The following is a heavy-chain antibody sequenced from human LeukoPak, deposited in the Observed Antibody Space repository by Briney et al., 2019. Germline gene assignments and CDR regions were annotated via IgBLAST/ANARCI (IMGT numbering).Heavy chain of an antibody. CDR3: AKGNWIAADPLAFDY. V-gene: IGHV3-9*01. CDR2: ISWNSGSI. CDR1: GFTFDDYA. Sequence: SLRLSCAASGFTFDDYAMHWVRQAPGKGLEWVSGISWNSGSIGYADSVKGRFTISRDNAKNSLYLQMNSLRAEDTALYYCAKGNWIAADPLAFDYWGQGTLVTVSS. D-gene: IGHD6-6*01. J-gene: IGHJ4*02.